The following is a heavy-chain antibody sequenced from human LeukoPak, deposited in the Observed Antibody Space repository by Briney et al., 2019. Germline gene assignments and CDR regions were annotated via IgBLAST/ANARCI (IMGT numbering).Heavy chain of an antibody. D-gene: IGHD6-19*01. J-gene: IGHJ4*02. Sequence: GGSLRLSCAASEFTFSSYAMSWVRQAPGKGLEWGSAISGSGGYTYYADSVKGRFTISRDNSKNTLYLQANSLKAEDTAVYYCAKDVSDSSGSYLYVFDYWGQGTLVTVSS. V-gene: IGHV3-23*01. CDR1: EFTFSSYA. CDR2: ISGSGGYT. CDR3: AKDVSDSSGSYLYVFDY.